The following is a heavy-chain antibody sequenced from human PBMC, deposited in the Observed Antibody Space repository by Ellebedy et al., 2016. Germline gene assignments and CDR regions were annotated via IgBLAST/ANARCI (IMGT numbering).Heavy chain of an antibody. V-gene: IGHV1-69*04. Sequence: ASVKVSCKASGGTFSSYAISWVRQAPGQGLEWMGRIIPILSITNYAQKFQGRVSITRDTSASTVYMDLSSLRSEDTAVYYCARQVKAAAGIQPNFDYWGQGTLVTVSS. D-gene: IGHD6-13*01. CDR3: ARQVKAAAGIQPNFDY. CDR1: GGTFSSYA. J-gene: IGHJ4*02. CDR2: IIPILSIT.